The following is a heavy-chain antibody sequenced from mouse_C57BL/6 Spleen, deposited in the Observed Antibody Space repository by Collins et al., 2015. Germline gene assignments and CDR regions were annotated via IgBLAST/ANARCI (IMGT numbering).Heavy chain of an antibody. CDR3: SGLGYYGWFAY. CDR1: GIDFSRYW. J-gene: IGHJ3*01. Sequence: EVKLLQSGGGLVQPGGSLKLSCAASGIDFSRYWMGWVRRAPGKGLEWIGEINPDSRTINYAPSLKDKFIISRDNAKNTLYLQMSRVRSEDTALYYCSGLGYYGWFAYWGQGTLVTVSA. CDR2: INPDSRTI. V-gene: IGHV4-1*01. D-gene: IGHD1-1*02.